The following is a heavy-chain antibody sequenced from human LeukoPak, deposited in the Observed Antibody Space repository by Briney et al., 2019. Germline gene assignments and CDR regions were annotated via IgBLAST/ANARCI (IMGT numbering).Heavy chain of an antibody. V-gene: IGHV4-59*01. CDR3: ARVGIVVVPAAIPHFDY. D-gene: IGHD2-2*01. CDR2: IYYSGST. Sequence: PSETLSLTCTVSGGSISSYYWSWIRQHPGKGLEWIGYIYYSGSTNYNPSLNSRVSISVDTSKNQFSLKLSSVTAADTAVYYCARVGIVVVPAAIPHFDYWGQGTLVTVSS. J-gene: IGHJ4*02. CDR1: GGSISSYY.